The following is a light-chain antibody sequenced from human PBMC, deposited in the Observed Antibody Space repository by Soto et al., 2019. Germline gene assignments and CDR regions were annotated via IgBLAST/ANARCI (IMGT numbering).Light chain of an antibody. J-gene: IGKJ1*01. Sequence: EIVMTQSPATLSVSPGERATLSCRASQSVGDTYLAWYQQQPGQAHRLLMYSTSIRATGIPARFSGSGSGTDFTLTISRLEPEDFAVYYCQQYGSSPPVTFGQGTKVDIK. CDR1: QSVGDTY. CDR2: STS. V-gene: IGKV3-20*01. CDR3: QQYGSSPPVT.